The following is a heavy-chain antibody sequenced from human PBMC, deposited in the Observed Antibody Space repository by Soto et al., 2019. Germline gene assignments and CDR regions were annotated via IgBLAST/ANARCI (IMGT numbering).Heavy chain of an antibody. CDR3: ARSAVGTYYDFWSGYSWYFDL. D-gene: IGHD3-3*01. CDR2: IGTAGDT. V-gene: IGHV3-13*01. CDR1: GFTFSSYD. J-gene: IGHJ2*01. Sequence: EVQLVESGGGLVQPGGSLRLSCAASGFTFSSYDMHWVRQATGKGLEWVSAIGTAGDTYYPGSVKGRFTISRENAKNSLYLQMNSLRAGDTAVYYCARSAVGTYYDFWSGYSWYFDLWGRGTLVTVSS.